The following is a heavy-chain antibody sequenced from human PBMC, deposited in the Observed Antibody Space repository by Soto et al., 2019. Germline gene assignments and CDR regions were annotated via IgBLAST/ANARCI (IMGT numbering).Heavy chain of an antibody. J-gene: IGHJ4*02. Sequence: GGSLRLSCAASGFTFSDYYMSWIRQAPGKGLEWVSYITSSGTTVYYADSVRGRFTISRDNAKNSLYLQMNSLRDDDTAVYYCARGSSNWAYYFDFWGQGTLVTVSS. V-gene: IGHV3-11*04. CDR3: ARGSSNWAYYFDF. CDR2: ITSSGTTV. CDR1: GFTFSDYY. D-gene: IGHD6-13*01.